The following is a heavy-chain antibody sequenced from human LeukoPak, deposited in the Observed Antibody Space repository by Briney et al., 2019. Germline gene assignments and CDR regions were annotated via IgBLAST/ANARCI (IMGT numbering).Heavy chain of an antibody. Sequence: PGGSLRLSCAASGFTFSSYSMNWVRQAPGKGLEWVSSISSSSSYIYYADSVKGRFTISRDNAKNSLYLQMNSLRAEDTAVYYCATSIPLLLWFGELWDAFDIWGQGTMVTVSS. CDR3: ATSIPLLLWFGELWDAFDI. CDR1: GFTFSSYS. CDR2: ISSSSSYI. J-gene: IGHJ3*02. D-gene: IGHD3-10*01. V-gene: IGHV3-21*01.